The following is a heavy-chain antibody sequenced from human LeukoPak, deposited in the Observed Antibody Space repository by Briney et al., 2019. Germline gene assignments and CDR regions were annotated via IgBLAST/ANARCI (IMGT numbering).Heavy chain of an antibody. J-gene: IGHJ4*02. CDR2: IKSKTDGGTT. Sequence: GGSLRLSCAASGFTFSNAWMSWVRQAPGKGLEWVGRIKSKTDGGTTDYAAPVKGRFTISRDNSKNTLYLQMNSLRAEDTAVYYCANPKADYWGQGTLVTVSS. CDR1: GFTFSNAW. CDR3: ANPKADY. V-gene: IGHV3-15*01. D-gene: IGHD1-14*01.